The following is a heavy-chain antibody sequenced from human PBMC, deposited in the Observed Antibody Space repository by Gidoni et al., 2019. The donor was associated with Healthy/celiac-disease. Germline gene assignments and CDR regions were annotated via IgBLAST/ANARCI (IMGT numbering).Heavy chain of an antibody. CDR3: ARRRRPSGYNWYYYYGMDV. J-gene: IGHJ6*02. Sequence: QVQLQSSGPGLVTPSETLSLTCTVSGGSISSYYWSLIRQPPGKGLEWIGYIYYSGSTNYNPSLKSRVTISVDTSKNQFSLKLSSVTAADTAVYYCARRRRPSGYNWYYYYGMDVWGQGTTVTVSS. CDR2: IYYSGST. V-gene: IGHV4-59*08. CDR1: GGSISSYY. D-gene: IGHD5-12*01.